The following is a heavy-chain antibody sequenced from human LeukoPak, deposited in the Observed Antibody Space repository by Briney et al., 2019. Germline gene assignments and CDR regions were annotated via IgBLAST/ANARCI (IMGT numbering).Heavy chain of an antibody. Sequence: QPGGSLRLSCRASASGDDFTSHSMNWVRQAPGKGMEWISYIHSSGNYIFDAASVKGRFTVSRDNARNSLYLQMNSLRVEDTAMYYCAREWNSRATFDYGGQGTLVTVSS. CDR2: IHSSGNYI. J-gene: IGHJ4*02. CDR3: AREWNSRATFDY. CDR1: ASGDDFTSHS. V-gene: IGHV3-48*01. D-gene: IGHD1-1*01.